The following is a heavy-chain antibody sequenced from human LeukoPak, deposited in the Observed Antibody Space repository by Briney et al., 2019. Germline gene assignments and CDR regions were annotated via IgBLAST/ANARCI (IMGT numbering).Heavy chain of an antibody. J-gene: IGHJ3*02. CDR2: FDLEVGDT. CDR1: GYTLTELS. CDR3: ATSTRYDGLDI. V-gene: IGHV1-24*01. Sequence: ASVKVSCKVSGYTLTELSIHWVRQAPGKGREWMGGFDLEVGDTVYAQKFQGRVTMTEDTSTDTAYMDLGSLRSEDTAVYYCATSTRYDGLDIWGQGTMVIVSS.